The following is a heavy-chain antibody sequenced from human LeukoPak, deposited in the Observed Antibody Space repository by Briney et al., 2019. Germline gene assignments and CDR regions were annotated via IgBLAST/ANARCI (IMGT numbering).Heavy chain of an antibody. D-gene: IGHD3-16*02. CDR2: IYYSGST. Sequence: SETLSLTCTVSGGSISSSSYYWGWIRQPPGKGLEWIGSIYYSGSTYYNPSLKSRVTISVDTSKNQFSLKLSSVTAADTAVYYCASVSIMITFWGVIVINYFDYWGQGTLVTVFS. V-gene: IGHV4-39*01. CDR3: ASVSIMITFWGVIVINYFDY. J-gene: IGHJ4*02. CDR1: GGSISSSSYY.